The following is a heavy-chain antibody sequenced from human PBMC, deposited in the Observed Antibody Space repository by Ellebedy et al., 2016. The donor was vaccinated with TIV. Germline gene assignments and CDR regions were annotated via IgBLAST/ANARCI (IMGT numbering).Heavy chain of an antibody. CDR2: IYPGDSDT. J-gene: IGHJ6*02. CDR1: GYSFTSYW. CDR3: ASLIVVVPTAAQESQYYYYGMDV. D-gene: IGHD2-2*01. Sequence: GESLKISCRGSGYSFTSYWIGWVRQMPGKGLQWMGIIYPGDSDTRYTPSFQGHVTISADKSISTAYLEWSSLKASDTAMYYCASLIVVVPTAAQESQYYYYGMDVWGQGTTVTVSS. V-gene: IGHV5-51*01.